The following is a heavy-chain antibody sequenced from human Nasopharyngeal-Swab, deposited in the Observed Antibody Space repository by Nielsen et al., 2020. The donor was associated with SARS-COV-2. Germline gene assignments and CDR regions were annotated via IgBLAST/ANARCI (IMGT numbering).Heavy chain of an antibody. Sequence: SSVNVSCKASVCTFISYAISWVRQAPGQGLAWMGVLIPIFGTSNYAQKFQGRVTITEDESTSTAYMELSSLRSEDTAVYYCARSGYSSSWYQHSYYYYGMDVWGQGTTVTVSS. V-gene: IGHV1-69*13. D-gene: IGHD6-13*01. CDR2: LIPIFGTS. CDR1: VCTFISYA. CDR3: ARSGYSSSWYQHSYYYYGMDV. J-gene: IGHJ6*02.